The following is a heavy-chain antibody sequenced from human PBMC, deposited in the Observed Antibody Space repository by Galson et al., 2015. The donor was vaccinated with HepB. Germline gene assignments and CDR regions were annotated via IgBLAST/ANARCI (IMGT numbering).Heavy chain of an antibody. CDR3: ARDGEEDIVVVPARGGFDY. Sequence: SVKVSCKASGYTFTSYGISWVRQAPGQGLEWMGWISAYNGNTNYAQKLQGRVTMTTDTSTSTAYMELRSLRSDDTAVYYCARDGEEDIVVVPARGGFDYWGQGTLVTVSS. J-gene: IGHJ4*02. CDR1: GYTFTSYG. D-gene: IGHD2-2*01. CDR2: ISAYNGNT. V-gene: IGHV1-18*01.